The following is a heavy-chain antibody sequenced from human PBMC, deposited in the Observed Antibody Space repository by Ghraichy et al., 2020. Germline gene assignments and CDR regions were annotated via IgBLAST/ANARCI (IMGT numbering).Heavy chain of an antibody. CDR1: GGSISRSSYY. CDR3: ARHVADSSWYSYYFDY. Sequence: SETLSLTCTVSGGSISRSSYYWSWIRQPPGKGLEWIGGIYYSGSTFRNPSLKSRVTISVDTSKNQFSLRLTSVTAADTAVYYCARHVADSSWYSYYFDYWGQGTPVTVSS. J-gene: IGHJ4*02. D-gene: IGHD3-22*01. CDR2: IYYSGST. V-gene: IGHV4-39*01.